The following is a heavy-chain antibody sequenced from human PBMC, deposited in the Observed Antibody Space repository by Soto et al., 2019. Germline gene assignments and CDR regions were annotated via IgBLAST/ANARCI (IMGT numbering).Heavy chain of an antibody. Sequence: VQLLQSGGGLVQPAGSLRLSCAASGFSFRNYALSWVRLAPGKGLEWVSAISDTGSHTYYADSVKGRFTISRDNSKNTLFLQMDSLRSEDTAVYYCAKEMSIGGPYDYWGQGTLVTVFS. D-gene: IGHD3-3*02. CDR3: AKEMSIGGPYDY. CDR1: GFSFRNYA. J-gene: IGHJ4*02. V-gene: IGHV3-23*01. CDR2: ISDTGSHT.